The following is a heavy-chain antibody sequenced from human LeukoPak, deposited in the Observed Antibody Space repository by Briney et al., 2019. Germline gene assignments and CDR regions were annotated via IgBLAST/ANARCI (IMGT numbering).Heavy chain of an antibody. CDR3: ARGLCGGDCYSD. Sequence: GGSLRLSCAASGFTFSSYSMNWVRQAPGKGLEWVSSISSSSSYIYYADSVKGRFTISRDNAKNSLYLQMNSLRAEDTAAYYCARGLCGGDCYSDWGQGTLVTVSS. D-gene: IGHD2-21*02. J-gene: IGHJ4*02. CDR2: ISSSSSYI. V-gene: IGHV3-21*01. CDR1: GFTFSSYS.